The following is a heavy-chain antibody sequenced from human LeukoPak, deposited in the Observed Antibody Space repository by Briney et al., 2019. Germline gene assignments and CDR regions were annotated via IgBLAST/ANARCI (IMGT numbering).Heavy chain of an antibody. V-gene: IGHV4-34*01. CDR2: INHSGST. Sequence: SGTLSLTCAVYGGSFSGYYWRWIRQPPGKGLEWIGEINHSGSTNYNPSLKSRVTISVDTSKNQLPLKMSSVTAADTAVYYCTITTGTTLGLMDYWGQGTLVTVSS. J-gene: IGHJ4*02. D-gene: IGHD1-1*01. CDR3: TITTGTTLGLMDY. CDR1: GGSFSGYY.